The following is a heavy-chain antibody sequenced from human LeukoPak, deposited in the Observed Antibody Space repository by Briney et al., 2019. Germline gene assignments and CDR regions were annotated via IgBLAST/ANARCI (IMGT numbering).Heavy chain of an antibody. Sequence: SETLSLTCAVSGGSISSGGYSWSWIRQPPGKGLEWIGYIYHSGSTYYNPSLKSRVTISVDRSKNQFSLKLSSVTAADTAVYYCARDGTVFPSAGYYYYMDVWGKGTTVTVSS. CDR3: ARDGTVFPSAGYYYYMDV. D-gene: IGHD3/OR15-3a*01. CDR1: GGSISSGGYS. V-gene: IGHV4-30-2*01. J-gene: IGHJ6*03. CDR2: IYHSGST.